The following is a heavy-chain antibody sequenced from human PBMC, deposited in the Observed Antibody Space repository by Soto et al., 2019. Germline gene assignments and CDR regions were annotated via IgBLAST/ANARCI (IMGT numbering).Heavy chain of an antibody. CDR2: ISHDETYK. CDR3: ARDIWRDGYRYFEY. D-gene: IGHD5-18*01. J-gene: IGHJ4*02. CDR1: GFTFSNYG. V-gene: IGHV3-33*01. Sequence: QVQVVESGGGVVQPGRSLKLSCAASGFTFSNYGMHWVRQAPGKGLEWVAVISHDETYKDYADSVRGRFTISRDNSENTLYLQMISLRAQDAAVYFCARDIWRDGYRYFEYWGQGTLVTVSS.